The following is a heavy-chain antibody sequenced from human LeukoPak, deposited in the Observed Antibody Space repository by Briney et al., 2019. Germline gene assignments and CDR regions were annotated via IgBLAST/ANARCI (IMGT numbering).Heavy chain of an antibody. D-gene: IGHD6-19*01. V-gene: IGHV3-53*01. CDR2: LFSLLTT. Sequence: GGSLRLSCAASGFTVSSNYMSWVRQAPGKGVEWVSVLFSLLTTYSAHSVKGRFTISIANSKNTLYLQMNSLTAEDTAVYYCARAPYSSGWYFPSSCGQGTLVTVSS. CDR3: ARAPYSSGWYFPSS. J-gene: IGHJ5*02. CDR1: GFTVSSNY.